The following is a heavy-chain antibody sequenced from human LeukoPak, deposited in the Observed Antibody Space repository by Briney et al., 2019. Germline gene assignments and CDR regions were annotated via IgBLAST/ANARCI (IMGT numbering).Heavy chain of an antibody. CDR3: AKENPVGGTNYFDY. CDR1: GFIFRTYP. V-gene: IGHV3-23*01. CDR2: ITGSGDKT. Sequence: GGSLRLSCAASGFIFRTYPMSWVRQAPGKGLEWVSAITGSGDKTYYADSVKGRFTISRDNSKNTLSLQMNSLRPEDTAVYYCAKENPVGGTNYFDYWGQGTLVTVPS. D-gene: IGHD1-26*01. J-gene: IGHJ4*02.